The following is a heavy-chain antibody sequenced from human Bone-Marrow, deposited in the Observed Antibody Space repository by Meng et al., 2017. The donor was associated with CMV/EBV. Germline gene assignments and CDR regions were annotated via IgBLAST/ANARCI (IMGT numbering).Heavy chain of an antibody. CDR3: ARLRSAPTVTKWVEVDY. V-gene: IGHV4-31*03. CDR1: GGSISSGGYY. J-gene: IGHJ4*02. CDR2: IYYSGST. D-gene: IGHD4-17*01. Sequence: SETLSLTCTVSGGSISSGGYYWSWIRQHPGKGLEWIGYIYYSGSTYYNPSLKSRVTISVDTSKNQFSLKLSSVTAADTAVYYCARLRSAPTVTKWVEVDYWGQGTRVTVSS.